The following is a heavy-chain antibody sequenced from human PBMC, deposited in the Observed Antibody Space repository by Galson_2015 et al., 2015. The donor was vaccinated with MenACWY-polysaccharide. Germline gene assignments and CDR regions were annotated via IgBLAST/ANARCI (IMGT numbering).Heavy chain of an antibody. CDR3: VRGGAAASFLFGP. CDR2: TYYRSNWSS. Sequence: CAISGDSVSSHTAAWNWIRQSPSRGLEWLGRTYYRSNWSSDYALSLRGRITINADTSKNQFSLQLNSVTPEDTAVYYCVRGGAAASFLFGPLGQVTLVLVSS. V-gene: IGHV6-1*01. D-gene: IGHD2-15*01. CDR1: GDSVSSHTAA. J-gene: IGHJ5*02.